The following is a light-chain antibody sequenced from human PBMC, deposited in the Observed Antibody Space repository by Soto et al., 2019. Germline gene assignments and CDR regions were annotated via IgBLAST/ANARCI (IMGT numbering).Light chain of an antibody. CDR3: QQYYSYPQP. CDR1: QGISSY. Sequence: AIRMTQSPSSFSASTGDRVTITCRARQGISSYLAWYQQKPRKDPKLLIYAASTLQSGDPSRFSRSESGTDITLTISCLQAEDLATYYCQQYYSYPQPFGQGTRLEI. J-gene: IGKJ5*01. V-gene: IGKV1-8*01. CDR2: AAS.